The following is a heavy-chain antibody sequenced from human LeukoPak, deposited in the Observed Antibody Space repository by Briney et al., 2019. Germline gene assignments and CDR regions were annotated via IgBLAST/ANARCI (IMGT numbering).Heavy chain of an antibody. CDR1: GGSISSYY. D-gene: IGHD4/OR15-4a*01. CDR3: ARQNGGNYVPWFDP. V-gene: IGHV4-4*09. Sequence: SETLSLTCTVSGGSISSYYWSWIRQPPGKGLEWIGYIYTSGSTNYNPSPKSRGTTSVATSKNHFSLKPSSVTAADTAVYYCARQNGGNYVPWFDPWGQGTLVTVSS. CDR2: IYTSGST. J-gene: IGHJ5*02.